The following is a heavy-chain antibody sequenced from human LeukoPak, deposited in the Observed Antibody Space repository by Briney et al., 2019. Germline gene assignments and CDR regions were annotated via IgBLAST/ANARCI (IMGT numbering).Heavy chain of an antibody. V-gene: IGHV4-31*03. J-gene: IGHJ4*02. CDR2: IYYSGST. Sequence: PSETLSLTCTVSGGSISSGGYYWSWIRQHPGKGLEWIGYIYYSGSTYYNPSLKSRVTISVDTSKNQFSLKLSSVTAADTAVYYCARAPEALSHGLLDYWGQGTLVTVSS. D-gene: IGHD1-14*01. CDR1: GGSISSGGYY. CDR3: ARAPEALSHGLLDY.